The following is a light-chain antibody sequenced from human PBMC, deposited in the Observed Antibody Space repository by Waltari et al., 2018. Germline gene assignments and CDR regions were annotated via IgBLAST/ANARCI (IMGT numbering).Light chain of an antibody. V-gene: IGLV1-47*01. Sequence: QSVLTQPPSASGTPGQRVTISCSGSSSNINTNYVYWYQQLPGTTPKLLIYRTNPPPSRGLARFAGSTSGTSASLAVTGLPSECEADHYCAACDAPLTCLSFSGTGTMVTVL. J-gene: IGLJ1*01. CDR1: SSNINTNY. CDR2: RTN. CDR3: AACDAPLTCLSF.